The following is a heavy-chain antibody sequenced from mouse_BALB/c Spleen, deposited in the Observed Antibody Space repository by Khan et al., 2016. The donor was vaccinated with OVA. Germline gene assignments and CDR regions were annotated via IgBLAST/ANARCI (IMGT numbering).Heavy chain of an antibody. CDR2: IDPSKSET. D-gene: IGHD1-1*01. CDR3: AIGGYGSPFAY. J-gene: IGHJ3*01. CDR1: GYTFTSFW. V-gene: IGHV1-74*01. Sequence: QVQLKQSGPELVRPGASVQMSCKAAGYTFTSFWIHWVKQRPGQGLEWIGMIDPSKSETRLNQKFKDKATLNVDKSSNTAYMQLSRLTSEDSAVXYCAIGGYGSPFAYLGQGTLVTVSA.